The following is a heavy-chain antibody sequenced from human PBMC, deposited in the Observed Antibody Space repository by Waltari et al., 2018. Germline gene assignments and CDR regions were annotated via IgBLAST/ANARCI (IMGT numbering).Heavy chain of an antibody. V-gene: IGHV4-4*08. Sequence: VQLQESGPGLVKPSETLSLVCTVSSGSISSYYWNWIRQPPGKGLEWLGFIYASGNAEYDPSRRSRVTLSVDTSKDQVSLKLRSVTAADTAVYYCARGNDVPRYFYAMDVWGQGTTITVSS. CDR2: IYASGNA. J-gene: IGHJ6*02. D-gene: IGHD3-9*01. CDR1: SGSISSYY. CDR3: ARGNDVPRYFYAMDV.